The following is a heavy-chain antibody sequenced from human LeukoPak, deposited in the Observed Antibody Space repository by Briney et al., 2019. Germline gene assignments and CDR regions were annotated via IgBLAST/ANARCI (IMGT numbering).Heavy chain of an antibody. CDR3: ARGLTAVAGTYYYGMDV. D-gene: IGHD6-19*01. Sequence: SVKVSCKASGGTFSSYAISWVRQAPGQGLEWMGRIIPILGIANYAQKFQGRVTITADKSTSTAYMELSSLRSEDTAVYYCARGLTAVAGTYYYGMDVWGQGTTVTVPS. V-gene: IGHV1-69*04. CDR1: GGTFSSYA. J-gene: IGHJ6*02. CDR2: IIPILGIA.